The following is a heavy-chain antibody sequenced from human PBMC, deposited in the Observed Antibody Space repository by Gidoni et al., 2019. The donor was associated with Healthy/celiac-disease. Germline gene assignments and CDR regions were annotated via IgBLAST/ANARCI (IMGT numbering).Heavy chain of an antibody. CDR3: AKDGPPVAGTTTTRFDY. CDR2: ISYDGSNK. D-gene: IGHD6-19*01. CDR1: GFTFSSYG. J-gene: IGHJ4*02. Sequence: QVQLVASGGGVVQPGRSLRLSCAASGFTFSSYGMHWVRQAPGKGLEWVAVISYDGSNKYYADSVKGRFTISRDNSKNTLYLQMNSLRAEDTAVYYCAKDGPPVAGTTTTRFDYWGQGTLVTVSS. V-gene: IGHV3-30*18.